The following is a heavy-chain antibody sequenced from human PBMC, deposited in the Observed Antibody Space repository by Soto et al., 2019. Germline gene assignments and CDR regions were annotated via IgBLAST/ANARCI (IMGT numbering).Heavy chain of an antibody. Sequence: SETLSLTCTVSGGCVSSGSYYWSWIRQPPGKGLEWIGYIYYSGSTNYNPSLKSRVTISVDTSKNQFSLKLSSVTAADTAVYYPSRELVVVVPAATNRFQPCGEGTRATVSS. CDR1: GGCVSSGSYY. V-gene: IGHV4-61*01. CDR2: IYYSGST. J-gene: IGHJ1*01. D-gene: IGHD2-2*01. CDR3: SRELVVVVPAATNRFQP.